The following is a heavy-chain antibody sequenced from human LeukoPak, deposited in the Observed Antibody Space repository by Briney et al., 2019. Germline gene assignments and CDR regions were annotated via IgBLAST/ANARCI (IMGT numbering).Heavy chain of an antibody. CDR3: ARTYLTYYDSSGFEY. D-gene: IGHD3-22*01. J-gene: IGHJ4*02. CDR1: GGSISSSSYY. CDR2: IYYSGST. Sequence: SETLSLTCTVSGGSISSSSYYWRWIRQPPGKGLEWIGYIYYSGSTNYNPSLKSRVTISVDTSKNPFSLKLSSVTAADTAVYYCARTYLTYYDSSGFEYWGQGTLVTVSS. V-gene: IGHV4-61*01.